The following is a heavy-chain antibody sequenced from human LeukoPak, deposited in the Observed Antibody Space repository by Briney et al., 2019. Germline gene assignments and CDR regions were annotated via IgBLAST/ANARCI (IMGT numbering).Heavy chain of an antibody. CDR3: AKSLSRLVVVAATFFDY. D-gene: IGHD2-15*01. J-gene: IGHJ4*02. CDR2: ISGSGGST. V-gene: IGHV3-23*01. Sequence: PGGSLRLSCAASGFTLSSYAMSWVRQAPGKGLEWVSAISGSGGSTYYADSVKGRFTISRDNSKNTLYLQMNSLRAEDTAVYYCAKSLSRLVVVAATFFDYWGQGTLVTVPS. CDR1: GFTLSSYA.